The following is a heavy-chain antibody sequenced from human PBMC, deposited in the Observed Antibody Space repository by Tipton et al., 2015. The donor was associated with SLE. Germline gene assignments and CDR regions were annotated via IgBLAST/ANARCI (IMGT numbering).Heavy chain of an antibody. D-gene: IGHD3-16*01. J-gene: IGHJ6*02. V-gene: IGHV4-4*07. CDR2: IYNSGST. CDR1: GDSINSNYH. CDR3: ARAPEGDLLGGMDV. Sequence: TLSLTCTVSGDSINSNYHWSWIRQPAGKGLEWIGHIYNSGSTNYNPSLKSRVTISLDTSRNQFSLKVRSLTAADTAVYYCARAPEGDLLGGMDVWGQGTPVTVSS.